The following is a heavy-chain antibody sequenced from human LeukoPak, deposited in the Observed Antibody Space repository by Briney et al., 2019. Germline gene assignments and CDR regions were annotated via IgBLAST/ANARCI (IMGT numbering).Heavy chain of an antibody. V-gene: IGHV3-30*02. CDR3: AKDSSRLAAAGIGAFDI. Sequence: PGGSLRLSCAASGFTFSSYGMHWVRQAPGKGLEWVAFIRYDGSNKYYADSVKGRFTISRDNSKNTLYLQMNSLRAEDTAVYYCAKDSSRLAAAGIGAFDIWGQGTMVTVSS. J-gene: IGHJ3*02. CDR2: IRYDGSNK. CDR1: GFTFSSYG. D-gene: IGHD6-13*01.